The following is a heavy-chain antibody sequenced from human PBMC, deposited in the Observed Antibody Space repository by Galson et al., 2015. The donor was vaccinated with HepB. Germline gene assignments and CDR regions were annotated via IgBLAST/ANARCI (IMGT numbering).Heavy chain of an antibody. CDR3: AKLGPWNGFSATDS. CDR2: ISNGGDTT. Sequence: SLRLSCAASGFKFTDYAMNWVRQAPGRELEWVSIISNGGDTTHYADSVKGRFTISRDNSQNKVFLQMNRLRAEDTAIYYCAKLGPWNGFSATDSWGQGALVTVPS. J-gene: IGHJ5*02. CDR1: GFKFTDYA. D-gene: IGHD3-3*01. V-gene: IGHV3-23*01.